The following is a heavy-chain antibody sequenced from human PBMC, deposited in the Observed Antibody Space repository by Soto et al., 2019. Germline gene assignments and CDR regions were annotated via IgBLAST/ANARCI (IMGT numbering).Heavy chain of an antibody. V-gene: IGHV3-30*18. Sequence: PGGSLRLSCAASGFTFSSYGMHWVRQAPGKGLEWVAVISYDGSNKYYADSVKGRFTISRDNSKNTLYLQMNSLRAEDTAVYYCAKDPWRGIAVAGAGLNWFDPWGQGTLVTVSS. D-gene: IGHD6-19*01. CDR2: ISYDGSNK. CDR1: GFTFSSYG. J-gene: IGHJ5*02. CDR3: AKDPWRGIAVAGAGLNWFDP.